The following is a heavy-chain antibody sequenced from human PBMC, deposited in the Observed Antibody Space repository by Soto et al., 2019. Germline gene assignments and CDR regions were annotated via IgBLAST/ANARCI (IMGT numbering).Heavy chain of an antibody. D-gene: IGHD3-9*01. CDR3: ARSRYFDWLSYYGMDV. Sequence: ASVKVSCKASGYTFTGYYMHWVRQAPGQGLEWMGWINPNSGGTNYAQKFRGWVTMTRDTSISTAYMELSRLRSDDTAVYYCARSRYFDWLSYYGMDVWGQGTTVTVS. V-gene: IGHV1-2*04. CDR2: INPNSGGT. CDR1: GYTFTGYY. J-gene: IGHJ6*02.